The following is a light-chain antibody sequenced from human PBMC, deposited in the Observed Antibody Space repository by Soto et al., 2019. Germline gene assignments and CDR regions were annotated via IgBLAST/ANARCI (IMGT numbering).Light chain of an antibody. V-gene: IGLV2-8*01. CDR1: SSDVGGYNY. CDR3: SSYAGSNNFGV. Sequence: LTQPPSASGSPGQSVTISCTGTSSDVGGYNYVSWYQQHPGKAPKLMIYEVNKRPPGVPDRFSGSKSGNTASLTVSGLQAEDEAYYYCSSYAGSNNFGVFGTGSKVTVL. CDR2: EVN. J-gene: IGLJ1*01.